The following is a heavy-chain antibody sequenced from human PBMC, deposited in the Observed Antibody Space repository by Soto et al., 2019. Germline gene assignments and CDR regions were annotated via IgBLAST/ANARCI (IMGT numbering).Heavy chain of an antibody. CDR2: ISYDGSNK. J-gene: IGHJ4*02. Sequence: LRLSCAASGFTFSSYGMHWVRQAPGKGLEWVAVISYDGSNKYYADSVKGRFTISRDNSKNTLYLQMNSLRAEDTAVYYCAKDETYYYDSSGYYYWWGQGTLVTVSS. CDR1: GFTFSSYG. CDR3: AKDETYYYDSSGYYYW. D-gene: IGHD3-22*01. V-gene: IGHV3-30*18.